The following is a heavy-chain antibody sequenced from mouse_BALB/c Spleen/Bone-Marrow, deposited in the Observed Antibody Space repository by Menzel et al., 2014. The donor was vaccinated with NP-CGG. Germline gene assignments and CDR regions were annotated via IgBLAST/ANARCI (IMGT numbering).Heavy chain of an antibody. V-gene: IGHV5-6-4*01. D-gene: IGHD4-1*01. J-gene: IGHJ2*01. CDR2: ISSGGSYT. Sequence: EVQGVESGGGLVKPGGSLKLSCAASGFTFXSYTMSWVRQTPEKRLEWVATISSGGSYTYYPDSVKGRFTISRDNAKNTLYLQMSSLKSEDTAMYYCTREDTNWDFDYWGQGTTLTVSS. CDR1: GFTFXSYT. CDR3: TREDTNWDFDY.